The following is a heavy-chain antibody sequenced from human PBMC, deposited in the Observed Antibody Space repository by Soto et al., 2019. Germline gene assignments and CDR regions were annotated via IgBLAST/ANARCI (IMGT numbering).Heavy chain of an antibody. CDR2: IWYDGSNK. J-gene: IGHJ4*02. D-gene: IGHD6-13*01. CDR3: ARETDSSSWYLSMHY. Sequence: ESGGGVVQPGRSLRLSCAASGFTFSSYGMHWVRQAPGKGLEWVAVIWYDGSNKYYADSVKGRFTISRDNSKNTLYLQMNSLRAEDTAVYYCARETDSSSWYLSMHYWGQGTRVTVSS. CDR1: GFTFSSYG. V-gene: IGHV3-33*01.